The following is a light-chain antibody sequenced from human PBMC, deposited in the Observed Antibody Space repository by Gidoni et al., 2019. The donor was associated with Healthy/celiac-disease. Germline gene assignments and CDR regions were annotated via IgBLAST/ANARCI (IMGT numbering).Light chain of an antibody. CDR3: SSYTSSSTPG. Sequence: QSALTQPASVSGSPGQSITISCPGTSSDVGGYNYVSWYQQHPGKAPKLMIYEVSNRPSGVSNRFSGSKSGNTASLTISGLQAEDEADYYCSSYTSSSTPGFGGGTKLTVL. CDR1: SSDVGGYNY. CDR2: EVS. V-gene: IGLV2-14*01. J-gene: IGLJ3*02.